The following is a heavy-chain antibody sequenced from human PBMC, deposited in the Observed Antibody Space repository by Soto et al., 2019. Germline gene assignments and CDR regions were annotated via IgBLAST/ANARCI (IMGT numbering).Heavy chain of an antibody. Sequence: GESLKISCKGSGYSFTSYWIGWVRQMPGKGLEWMGIIYPGDSDTRYSPSFQGQVTISADKSISTAYLQWSSLKASDTAMYYCARTERIVRLSDYYCGMDVWGQGTTVTVSS. CDR1: GYSFTSYW. CDR2: IYPGDSDT. V-gene: IGHV5-51*01. D-gene: IGHD1-1*01. CDR3: ARTERIVRLSDYYCGMDV. J-gene: IGHJ6*02.